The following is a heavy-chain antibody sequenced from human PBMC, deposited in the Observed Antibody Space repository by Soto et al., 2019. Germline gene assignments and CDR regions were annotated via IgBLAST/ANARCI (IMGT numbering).Heavy chain of an antibody. J-gene: IGHJ4*02. CDR1: GFTFSSYW. V-gene: IGHV3-7*05. CDR2: IKEDGSEK. Sequence: GGSLRLSCXASGFTFSSYWMSWVRQAPGKGLEWVANIKEDGSEKHYVDSVKGRFTISRDNAKNSLYLQMNSLSTEDTAVYYCARVPGSRCLDCWGQGTLVTVSS. D-gene: IGHD2-2*01. CDR3: ARVPGSRCLDC.